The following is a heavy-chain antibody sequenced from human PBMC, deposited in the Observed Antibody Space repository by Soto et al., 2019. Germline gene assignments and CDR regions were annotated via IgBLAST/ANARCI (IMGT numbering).Heavy chain of an antibody. D-gene: IGHD2-21*02. CDR1: GFTFSSYA. J-gene: IGHJ4*02. Sequence: GGSLRLSCAASGFTFSSYAMSWVRQAPGKGLEWVSGISVSGDSTYYAGSVKGRFTISRDNSKSTLYLQMNSLRTEDTAVYYCAKIFRYGDPEYWGQGALVTVSS. CDR3: AKIFRYGDPEY. CDR2: ISVSGDST. V-gene: IGHV3-23*01.